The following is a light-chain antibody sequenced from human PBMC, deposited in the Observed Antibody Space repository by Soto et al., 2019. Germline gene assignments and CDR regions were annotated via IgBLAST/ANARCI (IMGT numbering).Light chain of an antibody. V-gene: IGKV3-11*01. Sequence: EIVLTQSPATLSLSPGERATLSCRASQSVSSSLAWYQQKPGQAPRLLIYDASNRATGIPARFSGSGSGTDFTLTISSLEPEYFAVYYCQQRANWPPYTFGQGTKVEIK. CDR2: DAS. CDR1: QSVSSS. J-gene: IGKJ2*01. CDR3: QQRANWPPYT.